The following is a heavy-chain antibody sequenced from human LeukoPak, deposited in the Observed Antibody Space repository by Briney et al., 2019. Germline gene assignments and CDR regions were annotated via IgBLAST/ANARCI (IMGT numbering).Heavy chain of an antibody. J-gene: IGHJ5*02. CDR1: GYTFTSYD. CDR3: ARGSITIFGVVIPFGGYNWFDP. CDR2: INTNTGNP. Sequence: AASVKVSCKASGYTFTSYDINWVRQAPGQGLEWMGWINTNTGNPTYAQGFTGRFVFSLDTSVSTAYLQISSLKAEDTAVYYCARGSITIFGVVIPFGGYNWFDPWGQGTLVTVSS. V-gene: IGHV7-4-1*02. D-gene: IGHD3-3*01.